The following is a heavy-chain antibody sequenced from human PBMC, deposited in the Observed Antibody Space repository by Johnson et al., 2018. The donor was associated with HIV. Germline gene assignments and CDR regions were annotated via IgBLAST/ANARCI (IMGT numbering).Heavy chain of an antibody. CDR1: GFTFDDYA. V-gene: IGHV3-9*01. J-gene: IGHJ3*02. D-gene: IGHD3-9*01. CDR3: ARAEGDNVFDI. CDR2: ISWNSGSI. Sequence: VQLVESGGGLVKPGGSLRLSCAASGFTFDDYAMHWVRQAPGKGLEWVSGISWNSGSIGYADSVKGRFTISRDNSKNTLYLQMNSLRAEDTAVYYCARAEGDNVFDIWGQGTTVTVSS.